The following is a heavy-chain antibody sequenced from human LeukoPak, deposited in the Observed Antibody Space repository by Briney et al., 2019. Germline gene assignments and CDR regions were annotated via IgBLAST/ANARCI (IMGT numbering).Heavy chain of an antibody. CDR1: GYTLTELS. CDR3: ATVARADYYYYMDV. J-gene: IGHJ6*03. Sequence: ASVKVSCKVSGYTLTELSMHWVRQAPGKGLEWMRGFDPEDGETIYAQKFQGRVTMTEDTSTDTAYMELSSLRSEDTAVYYCATVARADYYYYMDVWGKGTTVTVSS. V-gene: IGHV1-24*01. CDR2: FDPEDGET. D-gene: IGHD6-19*01.